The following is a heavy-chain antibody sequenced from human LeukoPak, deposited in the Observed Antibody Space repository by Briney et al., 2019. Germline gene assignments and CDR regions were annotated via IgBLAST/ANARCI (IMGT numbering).Heavy chain of an antibody. Sequence: SETLSLTCTVSGGSISSYYWSWIRQPPGKGLEWIGYIYYSGSTNYNPSLKSRVTISVDTSKNQFSLKLSSVTAADTAVYYCARGPGITIFGVVTKPYYFDYWGQGTLVTVSS. V-gene: IGHV4-59*12. J-gene: IGHJ4*02. CDR3: ARGPGITIFGVVTKPYYFDY. D-gene: IGHD3-3*01. CDR1: GGSISSYY. CDR2: IYYSGST.